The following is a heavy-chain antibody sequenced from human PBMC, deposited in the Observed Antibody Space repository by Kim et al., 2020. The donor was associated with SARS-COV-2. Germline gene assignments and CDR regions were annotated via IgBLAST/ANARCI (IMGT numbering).Heavy chain of an antibody. CDR1: GYTFTSYA. CDR2: INAGNGNT. J-gene: IGHJ5*02. D-gene: IGHD5-18*01. Sequence: ASVKVSCKASGYTFTSYAMHWVRQAPGQRLEWMGWINAGNGNTKYSQKFQGRVTITRDTSASTAYMELSSLRSEDTAVYYCARGLGEQLWFNWFDPWGQGTLVTVSS. V-gene: IGHV1-3*01. CDR3: ARGLGEQLWFNWFDP.